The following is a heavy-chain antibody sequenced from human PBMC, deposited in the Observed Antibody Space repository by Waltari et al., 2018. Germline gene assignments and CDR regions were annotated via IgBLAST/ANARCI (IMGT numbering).Heavy chain of an antibody. V-gene: IGHV1-69*05. D-gene: IGHD6-19*01. CDR2: IIPIFGTA. CDR3: ASSRLAGSSGSLWYYGMDV. J-gene: IGHJ6*02. Sequence: QVQLVQSGAAVKKPGSSVKVSCKASGGTFSSYAISWVRQAPGHGLEGMGGIIPIFGTANYAQKFQGRVTITTDESTSTAYMELSSLRSEDTAVYYCASSRLAGSSGSLWYYGMDVWGQGTTVTVSS. CDR1: GGTFSSYA.